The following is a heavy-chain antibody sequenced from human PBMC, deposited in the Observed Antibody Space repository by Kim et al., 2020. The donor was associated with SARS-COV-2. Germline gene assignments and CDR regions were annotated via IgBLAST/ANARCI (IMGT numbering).Heavy chain of an antibody. J-gene: IGHJ4*02. CDR2: ISYDGSNK. Sequence: GGSLRLSCSVSGFTFSSYAMHWVRQAPGKGLEWVAVISYDGSNKYYADAVKGRFTISRDNSKNTLYLQMNSLRAEDTAVYYCVRDPVPIRIQLWLRPPDYWGQETLVTVSS. CDR3: VRDPVPIRIQLWLRPPDY. CDR1: GFTFSSYA. V-gene: IGHV3-30*04. D-gene: IGHD5-18*01.